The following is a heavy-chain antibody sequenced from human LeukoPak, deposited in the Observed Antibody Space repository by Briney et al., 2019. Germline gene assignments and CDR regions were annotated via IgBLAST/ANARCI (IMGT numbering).Heavy chain of an antibody. D-gene: IGHD3-3*01. J-gene: IGHJ4*02. CDR2: ISSSSSYI. CDR1: GFTFSSYS. Sequence: PGGSLRLYCAGSGFTFSSYSMNWVRQAPGKGLEWVSSISSSSSYIYYADSVKGRFTISRDNAKNSLYLQMNSLRAEDTAVYYCARDKMHLRFLEWLDKYYFDYWGQGTLVTVSS. V-gene: IGHV3-21*01. CDR3: ARDKMHLRFLEWLDKYYFDY.